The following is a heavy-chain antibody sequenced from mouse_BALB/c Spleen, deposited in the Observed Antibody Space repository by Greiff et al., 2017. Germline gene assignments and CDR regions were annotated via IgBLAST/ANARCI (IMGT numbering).Heavy chain of an antibody. CDR3: ARDPYYYGSSEGYFDV. CDR1: GFTFSDYY. V-gene: IGHV5-4*02. J-gene: IGHJ1*01. Sequence: EVQRVESGGGLVKPGGSLKLSCAASGFTFSDYYMYWVRQTPEKRLEWVATISDSGSYTYYPDSVKGRFTISRDNAKNNLYLQMSSLKSEDTAMYYCARDPYYYGSSEGYFDVWGAGTTVTVSS. CDR2: ISDSGSYT. D-gene: IGHD1-1*01.